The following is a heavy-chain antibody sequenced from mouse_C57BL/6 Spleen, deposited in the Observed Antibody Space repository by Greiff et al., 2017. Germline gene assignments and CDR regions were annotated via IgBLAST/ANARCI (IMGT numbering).Heavy chain of an antibody. CDR1: GYTFTGYW. V-gene: IGHV1-9*01. J-gene: IGHJ4*01. D-gene: IGHD2-4*01. Sequence: VKLVESGAELMKPGASVKLSCKATGYTFTGYWIEWVKQRPGHGLEWIGEILPGSGSTNYNEKFKGKATFTADTSSNTAYMQLSSLTTEDSAIYYCARAYYDYDGSYYYAMDYWGQGTSVTVSS. CDR3: ARAYYDYDGSYYYAMDY. CDR2: ILPGSGST.